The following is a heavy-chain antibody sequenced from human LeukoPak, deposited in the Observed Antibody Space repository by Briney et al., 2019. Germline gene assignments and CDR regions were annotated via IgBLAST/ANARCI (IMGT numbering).Heavy chain of an antibody. CDR1: GYTFTSYG. CDR2: ISAYSGNT. D-gene: IGHD2-2*01. V-gene: IGHV1-18*01. J-gene: IGHJ6*03. Sequence: ASVKVSCKVSGYTFTSYGISWVRQAPGQGLEWMGWISAYSGNTNYAQKLQGRVTMTTDTSTTTAYMELRSLRSDDTAVYYCARDSSGYCSSTSCSYYYYYMDVWGKGTTVTVSS. CDR3: ARDSSGYCSSTSCSYYYYYMDV.